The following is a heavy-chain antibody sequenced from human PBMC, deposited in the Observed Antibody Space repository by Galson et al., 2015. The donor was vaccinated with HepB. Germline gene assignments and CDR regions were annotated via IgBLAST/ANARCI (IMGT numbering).Heavy chain of an antibody. Sequence: SVKVSCKASGYTFTSYGISWVRQAPGQGLEWMGWISAYNGNTNYAQKLQGRVTMTTDTSTSTAYMELRSLRSDDTAVYYCASRYHGRRVDATSPTDAFDIWGQGTMVTVSS. CDR2: ISAYNGNT. D-gene: IGHD5-12*01. CDR3: ASRYHGRRVDATSPTDAFDI. V-gene: IGHV1-18*01. CDR1: GYTFTSYG. J-gene: IGHJ3*02.